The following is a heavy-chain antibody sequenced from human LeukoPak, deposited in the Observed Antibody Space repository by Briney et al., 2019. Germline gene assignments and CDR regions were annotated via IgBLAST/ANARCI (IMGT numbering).Heavy chain of an antibody. CDR2: IYYSGST. V-gene: IGHV4-59*01. CDR1: GGSFSTYY. Sequence: SETLSLTCTVSGGSFSTYYWSWIRQPPGKGPEWIGYIYYSGSTDYNPSLKSRVTMSLDTSKNQFSLNLSSVTAADTAVYYCARAVITFGAAVAKGFDSWGQGTLVTVSS. CDR3: ARAVITFGAAVAKGFDS. D-gene: IGHD3-16*01. J-gene: IGHJ4*02.